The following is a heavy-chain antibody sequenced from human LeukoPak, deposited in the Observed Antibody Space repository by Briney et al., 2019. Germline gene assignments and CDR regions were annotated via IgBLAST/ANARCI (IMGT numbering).Heavy chain of an antibody. V-gene: IGHV4-39*07. CDR1: GGSISSRSYY. CDR3: ARDSSSWYGRIGWFDP. CDR2: IYYSGST. Sequence: SETLSLTCTVSGGSISSRSYYWGWIRQPPGKGLEWIGSIYYSGSTYYNPSLKSRVTISVDTSKNQFSLKLSSVTAADTAVYYCARDSSSWYGRIGWFDPWGQGTLVTVSS. D-gene: IGHD6-13*01. J-gene: IGHJ5*02.